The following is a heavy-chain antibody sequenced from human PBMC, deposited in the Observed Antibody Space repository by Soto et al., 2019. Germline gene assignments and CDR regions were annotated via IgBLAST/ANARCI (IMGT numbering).Heavy chain of an antibody. CDR2: ISSSSSYI. J-gene: IGHJ6*02. D-gene: IGHD6-6*01. Sequence: GGSLRLSCAASGFTFSSYSMNWVRQAPGKGLEWVSSISSSSSYIYYADSVKGRFTISRDNAKNSLYLQMNSLRAEDTAVHYCSRDRRDSSSPSYYYYGMDVWGQGTTVTVSS. V-gene: IGHV3-21*01. CDR3: SRDRRDSSSPSYYYYGMDV. CDR1: GFTFSSYS.